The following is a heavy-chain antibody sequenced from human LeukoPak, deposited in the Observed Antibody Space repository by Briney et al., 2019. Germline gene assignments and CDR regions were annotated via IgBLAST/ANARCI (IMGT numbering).Heavy chain of an antibody. J-gene: IGHJ4*01. CDR2: FSHSGNN. V-gene: IGHV4-59*08. D-gene: IGHD4-17*01. Sequence: SETLSLTCTVSGGSISSYYCSWIRKRPGKGLEWVGCFSHSGNNNYPPSIKTGVIISVDTYNHQFSLKLSFVTADDTAIYYCAGHSSTDPSDYGCWGHGALVT. CDR3: AGHSSTDPSDYGC. CDR1: GGSISSYY.